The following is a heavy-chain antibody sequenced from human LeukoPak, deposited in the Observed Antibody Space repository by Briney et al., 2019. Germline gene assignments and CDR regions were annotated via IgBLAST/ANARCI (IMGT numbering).Heavy chain of an antibody. D-gene: IGHD1-26*01. V-gene: IGHV3-23*01. CDR3: AKVADSGSYPYYFDY. J-gene: IGHJ4*02. CDR1: GFTFSSYA. Sequence: GGSLRLSCAASGFTFSSYAMSWVRQAPGKGLEWVSAISGSGGSTYYADSVKGRFTISRDNSKNTLYLQMNSLRAEDTAVYYCAKVADSGSYPYYFDYWAREPWSPSPQ. CDR2: ISGSGGST.